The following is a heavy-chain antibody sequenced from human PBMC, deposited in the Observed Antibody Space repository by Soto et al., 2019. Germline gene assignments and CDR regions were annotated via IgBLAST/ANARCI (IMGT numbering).Heavy chain of an antibody. Sequence: ASGKVSCKASVYTFTSYGISWVRQAPGQGLEWMGWISAYNDNTNYAQKLQGRVTMTTDTSTSTAYLELRSLRSDDTAVYYCARDFSTSWPNWFDPWGQGTLVTVSS. CDR3: ARDFSTSWPNWFDP. D-gene: IGHD6-13*01. CDR1: VYTFTSYG. V-gene: IGHV1-18*04. J-gene: IGHJ5*02. CDR2: ISAYNDNT.